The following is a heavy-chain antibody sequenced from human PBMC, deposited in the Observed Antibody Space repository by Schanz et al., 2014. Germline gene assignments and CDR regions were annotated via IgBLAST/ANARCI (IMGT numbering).Heavy chain of an antibody. CDR2: IHYSGST. CDR3: ARGGVPASSVLPRGYDYYYAMDV. D-gene: IGHD3-10*01. Sequence: QVQLQESGPGLVKPSETLSLTCIVSGGSTRSSNYYWSWIRRHPGKGLEWIGHIHYSGSTYYNPCLKSRVTTSMVTSKNQFSLRSTSVTAADTAVSHCARGGVPASSVLPRGYDYYYAMDVWGQGTTVIVSS. V-gene: IGHV4-31*02. J-gene: IGHJ6*02. CDR1: GGSTRSSNYY.